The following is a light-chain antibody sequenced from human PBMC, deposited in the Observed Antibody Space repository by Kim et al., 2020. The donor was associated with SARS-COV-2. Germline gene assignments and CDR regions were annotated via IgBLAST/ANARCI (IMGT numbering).Light chain of an antibody. CDR3: CSYAGSNTFAV. Sequence: QSITISCTGTSSSFASYNLLSWYQHHPGKAPKVVIYQVSKRPSVVSFRFSGSKSGNTASLTISGLQAEDAGDYYCCSYAGSNTFAVFGTGTKVTVL. CDR2: QVS. CDR1: SSSFASYNL. V-gene: IGLV2-23*02. J-gene: IGLJ1*01.